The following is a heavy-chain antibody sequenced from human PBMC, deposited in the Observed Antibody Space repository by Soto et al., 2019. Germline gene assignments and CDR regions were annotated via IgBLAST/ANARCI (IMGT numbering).Heavy chain of an antibody. CDR2: INHSGST. V-gene: IGHV4-34*01. CDR3: ARYGSGSSVWFDP. D-gene: IGHD3-10*01. Sequence: PSETLSLNCAVYGGSFSGYSWTWIRQPPGTGLEWIGEINHSGSTNYNPSLKSRVTISVDTSKNQFSLKLSSVTAADTAVYYCARYGSGSSVWFDPWGQGTLVTVSS. J-gene: IGHJ5*02. CDR1: GGSFSGYS.